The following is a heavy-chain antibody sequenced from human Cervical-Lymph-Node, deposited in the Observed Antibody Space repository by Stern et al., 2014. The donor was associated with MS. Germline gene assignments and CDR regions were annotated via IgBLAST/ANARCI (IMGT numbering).Heavy chain of an antibody. V-gene: IGHV3-33*01. J-gene: IGHJ4*02. D-gene: IGHD2-15*01. CDR1: GFIFRNSG. Sequence: QVQLVQSGGGVVQPGRSLRLSCAASGFIFRNSGMHWVRQAPGKGLEWVAVVWQAGSNKYYADSVKGRFTISRDNSNNMVDLQMNSLRVEDMGIYYCTRDPRGYCSGGSCYQGFFDSWGRGTLVTVSS. CDR3: TRDPRGYCSGGSCYQGFFDS. CDR2: VWQAGSNK.